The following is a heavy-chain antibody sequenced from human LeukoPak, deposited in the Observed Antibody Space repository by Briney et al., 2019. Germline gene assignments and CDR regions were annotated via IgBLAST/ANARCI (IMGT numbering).Heavy chain of an antibody. CDR3: ARRPAAITIFDY. D-gene: IGHD2-2*01. J-gene: IGHJ4*02. CDR2: ISSSSSYI. V-gene: IGHV3-21*01. Sequence: GGSLRLSCAASGFTFSSYSMNWVRQAPGKGLEWVSSISSSSSYIYYADSVKGRFTISRDNAKNSLYLQMNSLRAEDTAVYYCARRPAAITIFDYRGQGTLVTVSS. CDR1: GFTFSSYS.